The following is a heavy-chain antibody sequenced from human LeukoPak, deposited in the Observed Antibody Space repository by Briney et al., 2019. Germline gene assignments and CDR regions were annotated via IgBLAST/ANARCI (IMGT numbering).Heavy chain of an antibody. D-gene: IGHD6-6*01. J-gene: IGHJ4*02. CDR2: INPSGGST. V-gene: IGHV1-46*01. CDR1: GYTFTSYY. CDR3: ARGTASYSSSSEGFDY. Sequence: ASVKVSCKASGYTFTSYYMHWVRQAPGQGLEWMGIINPSGGSTRYAQKFQGRVTMTRDTSTSTVYMELSSLRSEDTAVYYCARGTASYSSSSEGFDYWGQGTLVTVSS.